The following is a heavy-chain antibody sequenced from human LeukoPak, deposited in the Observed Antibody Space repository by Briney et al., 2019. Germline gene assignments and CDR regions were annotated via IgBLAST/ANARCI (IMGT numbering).Heavy chain of an antibody. CDR1: GGSISSSNW. Sequence: SETLSLTCAVSGGSISSSNWWSWVRPHPGKGLEWIGYIYYSGSTYYNPSLKSRVTTSVDTSKNQFSLKLSSVTAADTAVYYCARRAVAGYNWFDPWGQGTLVTVSS. D-gene: IGHD6-19*01. CDR2: IYYSGST. V-gene: IGHV4-31*11. CDR3: ARRAVAGYNWFDP. J-gene: IGHJ5*02.